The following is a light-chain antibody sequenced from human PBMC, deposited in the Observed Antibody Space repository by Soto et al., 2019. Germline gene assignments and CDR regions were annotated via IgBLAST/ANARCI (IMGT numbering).Light chain of an antibody. CDR1: QSVSSY. J-gene: IGKJ5*01. CDR2: DAS. Sequence: EILLTQSPATLSLSPGERATLSCRASQSVSSYLAWYQQKPGQAPRLLIYDASNRATGIPARFSGSGSGTDFTLTISCLEPEDFAVYYCQQRSNWPITFGQGTRLEIK. V-gene: IGKV3-11*01. CDR3: QQRSNWPIT.